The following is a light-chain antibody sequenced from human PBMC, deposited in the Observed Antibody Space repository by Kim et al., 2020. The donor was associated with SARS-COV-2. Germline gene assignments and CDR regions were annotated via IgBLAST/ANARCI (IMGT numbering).Light chain of an antibody. CDR3: QVWDSSADHVV. CDR1: IIGRDS. Sequence: SYELTQPPSVSVAQGRTATITCGGDIIGRDSVHWYQQKPGRAPVLVIYYDSDRPSGIPERFSGSNSGNTATLTISRVEAGDEADYYCQVWDSSADHVVFG. CDR2: YDS. V-gene: IGLV3-21*04. J-gene: IGLJ2*01.